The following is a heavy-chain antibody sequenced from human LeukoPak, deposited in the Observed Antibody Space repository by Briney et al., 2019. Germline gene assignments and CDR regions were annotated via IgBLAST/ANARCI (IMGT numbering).Heavy chain of an antibody. CDR1: GFTFSSYS. CDR3: TREPQGAGNSGLDY. D-gene: IGHD4-23*01. Sequence: PGGFLRLSCAASGFTFSSYSMNWVRQAPGKGLEWVSYITSSSDTIYYADSVKGRFTISRDNAKNSLFLLMNSLRAEDTAVYYCTREPQGAGNSGLDYWGQGTLVTVSS. CDR2: ITSSSDTI. V-gene: IGHV3-48*01. J-gene: IGHJ4*02.